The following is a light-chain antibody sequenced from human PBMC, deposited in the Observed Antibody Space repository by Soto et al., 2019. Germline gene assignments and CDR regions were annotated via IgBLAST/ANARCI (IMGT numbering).Light chain of an antibody. CDR1: SSNIGSNI. J-gene: IGLJ2*01. CDR3: GAWDDSRNSVI. CDR2: YNN. V-gene: IGLV1-44*01. Sequence: QSVLTQPASASGTPGQRVTISCSGSSSNIGSNIVNWFQQFPGAAPKVLIYYNNRRPSGVPDRFSASKSGTSTSLAISGLQSEDEDDYYCGAWDDSRNSVIFGGGTKLTVL.